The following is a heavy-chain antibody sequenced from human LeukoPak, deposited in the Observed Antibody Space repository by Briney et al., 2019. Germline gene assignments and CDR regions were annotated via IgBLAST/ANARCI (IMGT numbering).Heavy chain of an antibody. CDR1: GYSFTSNW. CDR3: VRWGPRGLIVTPPGP. CDR2: IYPADSDT. J-gene: IGHJ5*02. D-gene: IGHD3-10*01. V-gene: IGHV5-51*01. Sequence: GESLKISCKASGYSFTSNWIGWVRQMPGKGLEWMGIIYPADSDTRYGPSFEGQVTISADTSISTAYLQWRSLKASDTAMYYCVRWGPRGLIVTPPGPWSQGTLVTVSS.